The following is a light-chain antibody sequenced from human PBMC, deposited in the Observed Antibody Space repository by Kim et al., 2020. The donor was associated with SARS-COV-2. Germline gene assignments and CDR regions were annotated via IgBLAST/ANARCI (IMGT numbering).Light chain of an antibody. Sequence: GDRVTITFRASQTIINWLVWFQQKPGKAPKLLIYKTSNLETGVPSRFSGSGSGTVFTLTISSLQPDDSASYFCQQYNSWPYTFGQGPKLEI. CDR2: KTS. J-gene: IGKJ2*01. CDR1: QTIINW. CDR3: QQYNSWPYT. V-gene: IGKV1-5*03.